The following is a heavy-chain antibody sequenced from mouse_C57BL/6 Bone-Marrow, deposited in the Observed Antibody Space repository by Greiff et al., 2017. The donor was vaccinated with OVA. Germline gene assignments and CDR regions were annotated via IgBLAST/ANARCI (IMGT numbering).Heavy chain of an antibody. Sequence: EVKLMDSGGGLVKPGGSLKLSCAASGFTFSDYGMHWVRQAPEKGLEWVAYISSGSSTIYYADTVKGRFTISRDNAKNTLFLQMTSLRSEDTAMYYYATYGSLYYFDYWGQGTTLTVSS. J-gene: IGHJ2*01. CDR2: ISSGSSTI. V-gene: IGHV5-17*01. CDR3: ATYGSLYYFDY. D-gene: IGHD1-1*01. CDR1: GFTFSDYG.